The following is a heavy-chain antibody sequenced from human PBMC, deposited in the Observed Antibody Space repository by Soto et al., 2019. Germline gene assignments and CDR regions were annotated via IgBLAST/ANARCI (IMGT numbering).Heavy chain of an antibody. J-gene: IGHJ6*03. CDR2: FSWNSGSI. D-gene: IGHD5-12*01. CDR3: AKAPLEGWLRLPNNPGYYYYMDV. CDR1: GFTFDDYA. V-gene: IGHV3-9*01. Sequence: GGSLRLSCAASGFTFDDYAMHWVRQAPGKGLEWVSGFSWNSGSIGYADSVKGRFTISRDNAKNSLYLQMNSLRAEDTALYYCAKAPLEGWLRLPNNPGYYYYMDVWGKGTTVTVSS.